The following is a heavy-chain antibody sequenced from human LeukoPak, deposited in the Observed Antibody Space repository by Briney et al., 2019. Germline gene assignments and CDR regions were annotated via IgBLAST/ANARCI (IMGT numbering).Heavy chain of an antibody. CDR3: ARDPGCSGGSCYSSFDY. CDR2: ISSSGSTI. CDR1: GFSFSSYE. V-gene: IGHV3-48*03. Sequence: GGSLRLSCAASGFSFSSYEMNWVRQAPGKGLEWVSYISSSGSTIYYADSVKGRFTISRDNAKYSLYLQMNSLRAEDTAVYYCARDPGCSGGSCYSSFDYWGQGTLVTVSS. J-gene: IGHJ4*02. D-gene: IGHD2-15*01.